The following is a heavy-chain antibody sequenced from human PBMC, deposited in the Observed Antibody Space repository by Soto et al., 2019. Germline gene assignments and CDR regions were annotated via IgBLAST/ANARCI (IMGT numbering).Heavy chain of an antibody. CDR2: IYPSGTT. J-gene: IGHJ4*02. CDR1: GDSTRSGGYY. V-gene: IGHV4-31*03. Sequence: QVQLQESGPGLVKPSQTLSLSCTVSGDSTRSGGYYWTWIRQHPGKGLEWIGYIYPSGTTYYNPSLESRLIMSLDTSKNQFSLSLNSVTAADTAMYYCARDRGGYGNLDSWGQGTLVIVSS. CDR3: ARDRGGYGNLDS. D-gene: IGHD6-19*01.